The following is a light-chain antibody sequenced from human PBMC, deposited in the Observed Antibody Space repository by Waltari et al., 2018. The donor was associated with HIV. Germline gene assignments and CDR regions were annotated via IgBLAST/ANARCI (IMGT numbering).Light chain of an antibody. CDR1: SRYGGGYNS. CDR2: EVT. CDR3: SSYAGSNNYV. Sequence: QSALTQPPSASGSPGQSVTISCTGTSRYGGGYNSFPWYQQHPGKAPKLMIYEVTKRPSGVPDRFSGSKSGNTASLTVSGLQAEDEADYYCSSYAGSNNYVFGTGTKVTVL. V-gene: IGLV2-8*01. J-gene: IGLJ1*01.